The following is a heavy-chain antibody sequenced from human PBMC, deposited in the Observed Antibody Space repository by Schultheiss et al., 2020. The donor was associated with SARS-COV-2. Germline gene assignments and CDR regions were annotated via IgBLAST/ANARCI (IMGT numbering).Heavy chain of an antibody. CDR2: ISSSSSYI. CDR3: AKDRGVVYARDY. CDR1: GFTFSSYS. V-gene: IGHV3-21*01. J-gene: IGHJ4*02. D-gene: IGHD2-8*02. Sequence: GGSLRLSCAASGFTFSSYSMNWVRQAPGKGLEWVSSISSSSSYIYYADSVKGRFTISRDNAKNSLYLQMNSLRAEDTAVYYCAKDRGVVYARDYWGQGTLVTVSS.